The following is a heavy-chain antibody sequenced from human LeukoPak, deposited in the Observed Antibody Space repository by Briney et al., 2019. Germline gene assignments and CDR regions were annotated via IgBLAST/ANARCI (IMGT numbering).Heavy chain of an antibody. D-gene: IGHD6-13*01. J-gene: IGHJ4*03. CDR1: GGSIGTNY. Sequence: SETLSLTCSVSGGSIGTNYWSWIRQVPGKGLEWIGYSSYSGSSNYNPSLKSRVTISVDTSKTQFSLYLNSVTAADTAVYYCARSDTHHIHSSSWHFDYWGQGTAVTVSS. CDR2: SSYSGSS. V-gene: IGHV4-59*01. CDR3: ARSDTHHIHSSSWHFDY.